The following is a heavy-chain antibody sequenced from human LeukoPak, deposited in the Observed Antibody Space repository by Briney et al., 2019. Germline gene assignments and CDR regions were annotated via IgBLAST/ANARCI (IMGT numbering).Heavy chain of an antibody. J-gene: IGHJ4*02. CDR2: ISSTGNTI. CDR1: GFTFSSDE. CDR3: AKGTRQYSYYYFDY. D-gene: IGHD1-14*01. V-gene: IGHV3-48*03. Sequence: GGSLRLSCTASGFTFSSDEMNWVRQAPGKGLEWVSYISSTGNTIYYADSVKGRFTISRDNAKNSLYLQVNSLRAEDTALYYCAKGTRQYSYYYFDYWGQGTLVTVSS.